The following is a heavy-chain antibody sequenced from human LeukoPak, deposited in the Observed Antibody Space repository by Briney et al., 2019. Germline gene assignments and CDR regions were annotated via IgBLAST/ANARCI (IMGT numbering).Heavy chain of an antibody. J-gene: IGHJ4*02. Sequence: SETLSLTCSVSGGSISSNNHHWAWIRQPPGNGLEWIGSMHHSGAIYYNPSLQSRLTLSVDMSKNQFSLNLNSVTAADTAVYYCARRDNSFDSWGPGTLVTVSS. CDR1: GGSISSNNHH. CDR2: MHHSGAI. CDR3: ARRDNSFDS. V-gene: IGHV4-39*01. D-gene: IGHD5-24*01.